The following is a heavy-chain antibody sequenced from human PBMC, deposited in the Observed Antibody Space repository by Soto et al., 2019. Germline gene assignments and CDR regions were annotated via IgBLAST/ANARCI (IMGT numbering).Heavy chain of an antibody. V-gene: IGHV4-39*01. CDR3: ARTGYGSGRTWFDP. Sequence: SETLSLTCTISGDSISNSNYYWGWIRQPPGKGLEWIGSIYYSGSTYYNPSLKSRVTISVDTSRNQFSLKLRSVTAGDTAVYHCARTGYGSGRTWFDPWGQGTLVTVSS. J-gene: IGHJ5*02. CDR2: IYYSGST. CDR1: GDSISNSNYY. D-gene: IGHD3-10*01.